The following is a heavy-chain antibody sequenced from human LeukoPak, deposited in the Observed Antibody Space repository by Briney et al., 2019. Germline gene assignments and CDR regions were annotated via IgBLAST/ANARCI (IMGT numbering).Heavy chain of an antibody. D-gene: IGHD6-19*01. CDR3: ARQVSSGWYYFDY. CDR1: GYSFTSYW. V-gene: IGHV5-51*01. Sequence: GESLKISFKGSGYSFTSYWIGWLRPMPGKGLEWMGFIYPGDSDTRYSPSFQGQVTISADKSISTAYLQWSSLRASDTAMYYCARQVSSGWYYFDYWGQGTLVTVSS. J-gene: IGHJ4*02. CDR2: IYPGDSDT.